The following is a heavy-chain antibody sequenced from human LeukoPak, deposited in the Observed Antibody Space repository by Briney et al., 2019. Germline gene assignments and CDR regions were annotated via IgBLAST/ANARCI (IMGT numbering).Heavy chain of an antibody. CDR3: ARYGWEYYYMDV. D-gene: IGHD2-8*02. J-gene: IGHJ6*03. CDR2: IYHSGST. Sequence: TETLSLTCTVSGYSISSGYYWGWIRQPPGKGLEWIGSIYHSGSTYYNPSLKSRVTISVDTSKNQFSLKLSSVTAADTAVYYCARYGWEYYYMDVWGKGTTVTVSS. V-gene: IGHV4-38-2*02. CDR1: GYSISSGYY.